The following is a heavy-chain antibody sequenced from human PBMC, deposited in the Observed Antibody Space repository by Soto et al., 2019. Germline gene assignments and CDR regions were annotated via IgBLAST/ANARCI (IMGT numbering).Heavy chain of an antibody. D-gene: IGHD1-1*01. CDR2: FIPVVGMA. CDR3: ANGHDNYFDYGMDV. CDR1: GGTLSSFA. V-gene: IGHV1-69*04. Sequence: QVPLVQSGSEVKKPGSSVKVSCKTSGGTLSSFAISWVRQAPGQGLEWVGTFIPVVGMAKYGHSFQGRVAISADESTNTLFRELSSLRFEDTAVYYCANGHDNYFDYGMDVWGQGTTVTVSS. J-gene: IGHJ6*02.